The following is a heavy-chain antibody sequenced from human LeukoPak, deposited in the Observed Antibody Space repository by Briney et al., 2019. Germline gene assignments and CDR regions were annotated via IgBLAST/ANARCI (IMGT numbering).Heavy chain of an antibody. CDR1: GFTFSSYG. CDR3: AKAVMAGTGYYYMDG. D-gene: IGHD6-19*01. Sequence: GGSLRLSCAASGFTFSSYGMHWVRQAPGKGLEWVAFIRYDGSNKYYADSVKGRFTISRDNSKNTLYLQMNSLRAEDTAVYYCAKAVMAGTGYYYMDGCSKATTVTAS. CDR2: IRYDGSNK. V-gene: IGHV3-30*02. J-gene: IGHJ6*03.